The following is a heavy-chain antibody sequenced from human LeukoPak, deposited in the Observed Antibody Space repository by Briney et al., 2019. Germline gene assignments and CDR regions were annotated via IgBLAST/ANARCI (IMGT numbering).Heavy chain of an antibody. CDR3: TRVGYIDEGIDY. CDR1: GFTLSSYA. D-gene: IGHD5-24*01. Sequence: GGSLRLSCAASGFTLSSYAMTWVRQAPGKGLEWVANIKQDGSKKSYVDSVKGRFTISRDNAKNSLYLQMNSLRAEDTAIYYCTRVGYIDEGIDYWGQGTLVTVSS. J-gene: IGHJ4*02. CDR2: IKQDGSKK. V-gene: IGHV3-7*04.